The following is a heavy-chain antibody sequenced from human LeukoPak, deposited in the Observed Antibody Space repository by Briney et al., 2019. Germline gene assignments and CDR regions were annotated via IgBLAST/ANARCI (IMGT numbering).Heavy chain of an antibody. V-gene: IGHV3-20*04. CDR1: GFTFYDYG. CDR3: ARTLGNLLYSSSSHYYYMDV. J-gene: IGHJ6*03. D-gene: IGHD6-13*01. CDR2: INWNGGST. Sequence: GGSLRLSCAASGFTFYDYGMSWVRQAPGKGLEWVSGINWNGGSTGYADSVKGRFTISRDNAKNSLYLQMNSLRAEDTALYYCARTLGNLLYSSSSHYYYMDVWGKGTTVTVSS.